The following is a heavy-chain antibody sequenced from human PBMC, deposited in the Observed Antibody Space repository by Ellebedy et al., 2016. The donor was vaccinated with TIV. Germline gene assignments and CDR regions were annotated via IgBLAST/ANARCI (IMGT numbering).Heavy chain of an antibody. CDR2: FSNRDRT. J-gene: IGHJ6*03. CDR3: ATFNQYYTYLGV. D-gene: IGHD1-14*01. CDR1: GDSISSSGDY. V-gene: IGHV4-39*01. Sequence: SETLSLXXTVSGDSISSSGDYWVWIRQHPGKGLEWIGTFSNRDRTDYNPSLKSRVFILVDASKNQFFLKLTSVTAADTAVYYCATFNQYYTYLGVWGKGTTVTVSS.